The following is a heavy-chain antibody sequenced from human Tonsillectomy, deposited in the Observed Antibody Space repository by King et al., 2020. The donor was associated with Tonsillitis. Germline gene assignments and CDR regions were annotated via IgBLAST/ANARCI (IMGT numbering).Heavy chain of an antibody. D-gene: IGHD6-6*01. CDR3: TTARGIAVRPIFDS. CDR2: IKSKSAGGTT. CDR1: GFTFSNAW. Sequence: VQLVESGGDLVKPGGSLRLSCAASGFTFSNAWMSWARQASGKGLEWVGRIKSKSAGGTTDYAAPVKGRFTISRDDSKNTLYLQMNSLETDDTAVYYCTTARGIAVRPIFDSWGQGTLVTVSS. J-gene: IGHJ4*02. V-gene: IGHV3-15*01.